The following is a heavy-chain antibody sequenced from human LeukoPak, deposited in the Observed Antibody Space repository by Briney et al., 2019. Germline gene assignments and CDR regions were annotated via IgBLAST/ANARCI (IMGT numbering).Heavy chain of an antibody. V-gene: IGHV3-11*01. J-gene: IGHJ5*02. CDR3: ARDALYSSSSAVWFDP. CDR2: ISSSGSTI. D-gene: IGHD6-6*01. CDR1: GFTFSDYY. Sequence: GGSLRLSCAASGFTFSDYYMSWIRQAPGKGLEWVSYISSSGSTIYYADSVKGRFTISRDNAKNSLYLQMNSLRAEDTAAYYCARDALYSSSSAVWFDPWGQGTLVTVSS.